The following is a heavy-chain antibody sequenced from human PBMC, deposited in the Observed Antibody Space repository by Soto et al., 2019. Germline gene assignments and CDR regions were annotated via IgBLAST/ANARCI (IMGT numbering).Heavy chain of an antibody. CDR3: VRERRGLGIGFDH. D-gene: IGHD6-19*01. V-gene: IGHV3-53*01. Sequence: CASAGFNVSDNYMGWVRQAPGKGLEWVSSFFTGGSTDYADSVKGRFTISRDDSKNTVYLQTNSLRAEDTAVYFCVRERRGLGIGFDHWGQGTLVTVSS. J-gene: IGHJ4*02. CDR1: GFNVSDNY. CDR2: FFTGGST.